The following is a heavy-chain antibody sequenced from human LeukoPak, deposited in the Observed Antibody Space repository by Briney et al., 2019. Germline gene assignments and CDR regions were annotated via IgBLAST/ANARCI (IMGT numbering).Heavy chain of an antibody. Sequence: SETLSLTCSVSGDSISSRNWWTWVRQTPEKGLEWIGEIFHTGSTNYNPSVEGRVTISIDKSRNHFSLMLTSVTAADTALYYCARGMWFDTLFSAFDVWGQGTMVTVSS. CDR3: ARGMWFDTLFSAFDV. V-gene: IGHV4-4*02. J-gene: IGHJ3*01. CDR1: GDSISSRNW. D-gene: IGHD3-10*01. CDR2: IFHTGST.